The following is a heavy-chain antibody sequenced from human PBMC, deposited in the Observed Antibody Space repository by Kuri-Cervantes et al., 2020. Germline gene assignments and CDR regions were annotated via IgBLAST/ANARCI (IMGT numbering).Heavy chain of an antibody. CDR1: GGSISSYY. CDR3: PRRSTFPPWFDP. CDR2: IYYSGST. Sequence: GSLRLSCTVSGGSISSYYWSWIRQPPGKGLEWIGYIYYSGSTNYNPSLKSRVTISVDTSKNQFSLKLSFVNAADTAVYYCPRRSTFPPWFDPWGQGILVTVSS. D-gene: IGHD5/OR15-5a*01. J-gene: IGHJ5*02. V-gene: IGHV4-59*08.